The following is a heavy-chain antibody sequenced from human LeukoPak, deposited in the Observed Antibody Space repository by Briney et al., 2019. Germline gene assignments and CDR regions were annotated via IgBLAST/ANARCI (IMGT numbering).Heavy chain of an antibody. Sequence: GGSLRLSCEASGFIFSSNPMAWVRQAPGKGLEWVSIMTTRGTTHYADSVKGRFTISRDNSKNTLYLQMNSLRAEDTAVYYCAKERATTTAFDYWGQGTLVTVSS. CDR3: AKERATTTAFDY. V-gene: IGHV3-23*01. CDR2: MTTRGTT. J-gene: IGHJ4*02. CDR1: GFIFSSNP. D-gene: IGHD1-26*01.